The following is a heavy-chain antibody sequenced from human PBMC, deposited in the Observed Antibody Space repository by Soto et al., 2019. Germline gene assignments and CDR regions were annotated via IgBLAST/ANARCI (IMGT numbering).Heavy chain of an antibody. Sequence: QITLKESGPTLVKPTQTLTLTCTFSGFSLSTSGVGVGWIRQPPGKALEWLTFIYWDDDKRNSPFLKSRLTITKDTSKNQVVLTMTNMDPVDTATYYSAHLVVAGITYYFASWGQGTLVTVSS. CDR1: GFSLSTSGVG. CDR3: AHLVVAGITYYFAS. V-gene: IGHV2-5*02. D-gene: IGHD2-15*01. CDR2: IYWDDDK. J-gene: IGHJ4*02.